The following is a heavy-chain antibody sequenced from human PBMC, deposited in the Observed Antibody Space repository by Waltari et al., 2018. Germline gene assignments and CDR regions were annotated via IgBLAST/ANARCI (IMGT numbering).Heavy chain of an antibody. D-gene: IGHD1-7*01. J-gene: IGHJ5*02. V-gene: IGHV1-3*01. CDR1: GYTFTSYA. CDR3: ARDLKAGAGTTYSYWFDP. CDR2: INASNGNT. Sequence: QVQLVQSGAEVKKPGASVKVSCKASGYTFTSYAMHWVRQAPGQRLEWMGWINASNGNTKYSQKFQGRVTITRDTSASTAYMELSSLRSEDTAVYYCARDLKAGAGTTYSYWFDPWGQGTLVTVSS.